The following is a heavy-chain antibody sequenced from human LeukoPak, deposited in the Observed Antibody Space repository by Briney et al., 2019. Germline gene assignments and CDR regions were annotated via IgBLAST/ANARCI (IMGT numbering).Heavy chain of an antibody. J-gene: IGHJ5*02. CDR3: AKEIAAAANWFDP. D-gene: IGHD6-13*01. V-gene: IGHV3-33*06. Sequence: GRSLRLSCAASGFTFSSYGMHWDRQAPGKGLEWVAVIWYDGSNKYYADSVKGRFTISRDNSKNTLYLQMNSLRAEDTAVYYCAKEIAAAANWFDPWGQGTLVTVSS. CDR1: GFTFSSYG. CDR2: IWYDGSNK.